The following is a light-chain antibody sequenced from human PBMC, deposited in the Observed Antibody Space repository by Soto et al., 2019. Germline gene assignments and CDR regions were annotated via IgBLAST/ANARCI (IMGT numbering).Light chain of an antibody. Sequence: EIVLTQSPGTLSLSPGERATLSCRASQSISSSYLAWYQQKPGQAPRLLIYGASSRATGIPDRFSGSGSGTDFTLTIRRLEPEDFAVYYCQQYVTTPITFGQGTRLEIK. CDR2: GAS. CDR3: QQYVTTPIT. V-gene: IGKV3-20*01. J-gene: IGKJ5*01. CDR1: QSISSSY.